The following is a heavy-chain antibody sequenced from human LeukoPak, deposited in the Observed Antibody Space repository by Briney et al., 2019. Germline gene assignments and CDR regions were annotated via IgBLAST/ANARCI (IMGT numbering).Heavy chain of an antibody. V-gene: IGHV3-21*01. D-gene: IGHD1-26*01. J-gene: IGHJ4*02. CDR3: ARETRSYSGSYYNDY. Sequence: SGGSLRLSCAASGFTFSSYSMNWVRQAPGKGLEWVSSISSSSSYIYYADSVKGRFTISRDNAKNSLYLQMNSLRAEDTAVYYCARETRSYSGSYYNDYWGQGTLVTVSS. CDR2: ISSSSSYI. CDR1: GFTFSSYS.